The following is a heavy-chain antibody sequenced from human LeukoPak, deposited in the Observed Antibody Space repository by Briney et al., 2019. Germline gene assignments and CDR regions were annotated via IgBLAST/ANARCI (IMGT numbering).Heavy chain of an antibody. CDR1: GSTFSNYW. Sequence: GGSLRLSCAASGSTFSNYWMSWVRQAPGKGLEWVANIKQDGSEKYYVNSVKGRFTISRDNAKNSLYLQMNSLRAEDTAIYYCAREDDWNYEDYWGQGTLVTVSS. J-gene: IGHJ4*02. V-gene: IGHV3-7*01. D-gene: IGHD1-7*01. CDR3: AREDDWNYEDY. CDR2: IKQDGSEK.